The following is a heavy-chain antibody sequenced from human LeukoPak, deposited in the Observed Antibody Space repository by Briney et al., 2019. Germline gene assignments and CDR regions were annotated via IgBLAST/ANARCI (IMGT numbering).Heavy chain of an antibody. CDR1: GFTFSSCD. V-gene: IGHV3-30*18. CDR2: ISYDGNTK. D-gene: IGHD1-26*01. J-gene: IGHJ4*02. CDR3: AKWPSSGAGQFDH. Sequence: GGSLRLSCAGSGFTFSSCDMHWVRQAPGKGLEWVAVISYDGNTKYYTDSVKGRFTISRDNSKNTLYLQMNSLRVDDTALYYCAKWPSSGAGQFDHWGQGTLVTVSS.